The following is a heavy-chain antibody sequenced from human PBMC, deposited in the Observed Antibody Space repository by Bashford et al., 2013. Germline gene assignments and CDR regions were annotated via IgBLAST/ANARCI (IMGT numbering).Heavy chain of an antibody. V-gene: IGHV3-48*01. CDR1: GFTFSSYS. Sequence: GSLRLSCGASGFTFSSYSMNWVRQAPGKGLEWILYISNSGSPIYYADSVKGRSTISRDNAKNSLYLQVNSLRAEDTAVYYCVREYEYYYDNSGYKSGRFDYVGPGNPGSPVSS. CDR2: ISNSGSPI. CDR3: VREYEYYYDNSGYKSGRFDY. J-gene: IGHJ4*02. D-gene: IGHD3-22*01.